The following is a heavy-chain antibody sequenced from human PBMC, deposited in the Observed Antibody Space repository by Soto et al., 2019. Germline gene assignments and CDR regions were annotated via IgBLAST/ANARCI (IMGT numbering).Heavy chain of an antibody. D-gene: IGHD6-6*01. V-gene: IGHV3-23*01. CDR2: ISGSGGST. Sequence: EVQLLESGGGLVQPGGSLRLSCADSGFTFSSYAMSWVRQAPGKGLEWVSAISGSGGSTYYADSVKGRFTISRDNSKNTLYLQMNSLRAEDTAVYYCAKDIGRYSSSSAASWGQGTMVTVSS. CDR1: GFTFSSYA. CDR3: AKDIGRYSSSSAAS. J-gene: IGHJ3*01.